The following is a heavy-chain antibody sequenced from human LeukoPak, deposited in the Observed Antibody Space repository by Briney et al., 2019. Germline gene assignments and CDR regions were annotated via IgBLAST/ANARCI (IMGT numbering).Heavy chain of an antibody. Sequence: PSETLSLTCSVSGDSISSSGYYWGWIRQPPGKGLEWIGSLSYSEDTYYNPSLKSRVTISVGTSKTQFSRNLTSVTASDTAVYYCARSRYGSYYPFDFWGQGTLVTLSS. CDR2: LSYSEDT. D-gene: IGHD1-26*01. CDR1: GDSISSSGYY. J-gene: IGHJ4*02. V-gene: IGHV4-39*01. CDR3: ARSRYGSYYPFDF.